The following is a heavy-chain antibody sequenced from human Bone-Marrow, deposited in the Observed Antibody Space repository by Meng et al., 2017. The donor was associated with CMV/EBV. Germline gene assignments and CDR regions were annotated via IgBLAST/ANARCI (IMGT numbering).Heavy chain of an antibody. CDR3: ATERYCSSTSCVGWFDP. D-gene: IGHD2-2*01. Sequence: SVKVSCKASGGTFSSYTISWVRQAPGQGLEWMGRIIPILGIANYAQKFQGRVTITADKSTSTAYMELSSLRSEDTAVYYCATERYCSSTSCVGWFDPWGQGTLVTVSS. J-gene: IGHJ5*02. CDR1: GGTFSSYT. CDR2: IIPILGIA. V-gene: IGHV1-69*04.